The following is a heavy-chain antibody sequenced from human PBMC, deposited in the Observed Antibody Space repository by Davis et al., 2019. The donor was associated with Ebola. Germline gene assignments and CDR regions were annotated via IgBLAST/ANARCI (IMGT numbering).Heavy chain of an antibody. D-gene: IGHD3-10*01. Sequence: ASVKVSCKASGFILTNYAIHWVRQAPGQRLEWMGWVHGGNGNTKYSQRFQGRVTITTDTSASTVYLDLNSLRTDDTAVYYCARASELGYGSGTYYNAIDYWGQGALVSVSS. J-gene: IGHJ4*02. CDR1: GFILTNYA. CDR2: VHGGNGNT. CDR3: ARASELGYGSGTYYNAIDY. V-gene: IGHV1-3*01.